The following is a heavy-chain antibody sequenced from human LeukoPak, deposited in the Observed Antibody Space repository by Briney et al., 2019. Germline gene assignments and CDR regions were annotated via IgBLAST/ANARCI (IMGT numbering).Heavy chain of an antibody. Sequence: SETLSLTCTVSGGSISSYYWSWIRQPPGKGLEWIGYIYYSGSTNYNPSLKGRVTISVDTSKNQFSLKLSSVTAADTAVYYCATLRYYYDSSAPGGRNAFDIWGQGTMVTVSS. CDR1: GGSISSYY. D-gene: IGHD3-22*01. CDR2: IYYSGST. J-gene: IGHJ3*02. V-gene: IGHV4-59*08. CDR3: ATLRYYYDSSAPGGRNAFDI.